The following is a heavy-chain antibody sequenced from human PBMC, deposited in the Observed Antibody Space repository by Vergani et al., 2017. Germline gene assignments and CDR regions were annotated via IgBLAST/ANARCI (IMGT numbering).Heavy chain of an antibody. CDR3: AMEGLSSGWCYAYDI. V-gene: IGHV4-61*02. Sequence: QVQLQESGPGLVKPSQTLSLTCTVSGGSISSCSYYWSWIRQPAGKGLEWIGRIDTSGSTNYNPSLKSRVTISVDTSKNQFSLKLSSVTAADTAVYYCAMEGLSSGWCYAYDIWGRGTMVTVSS. D-gene: IGHD6-19*01. CDR2: IDTSGST. CDR1: GGSISSCSYY. J-gene: IGHJ3*02.